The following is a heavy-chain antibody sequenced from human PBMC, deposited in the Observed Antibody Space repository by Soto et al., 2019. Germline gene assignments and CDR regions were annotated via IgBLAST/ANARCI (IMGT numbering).Heavy chain of an antibody. CDR1: GGTFSSYA. D-gene: IGHD3-10*01. J-gene: IGHJ6*02. Sequence: ASVKVSCKASGGTFSSYAISWVRQAPGQGLEWMGGIIPIFGTANYAQKFQGRVTITADESTSTAYMELSSLRSEDTAVYYCATRGVIPYYSYGMDVWGQGTTVTVSS. CDR3: ATRGVIPYYSYGMDV. V-gene: IGHV1-69*13. CDR2: IIPIFGTA.